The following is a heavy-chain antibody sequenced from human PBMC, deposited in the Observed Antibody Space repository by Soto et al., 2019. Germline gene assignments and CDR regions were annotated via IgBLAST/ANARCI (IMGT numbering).Heavy chain of an antibody. CDR1: GFTFSTYA. J-gene: IGHJ4*02. V-gene: IGHV3-23*01. Sequence: EVQVLESGGGLVQPGGSLRLSCAASGFTFSTYAMSWVRQAPVKGLEWVSTISGGDVTTYFADSVNGRFTISRDNSKNMIDRQIDRLIAEATAVYYCAKHGYADKRMGHNYFDYWGQGTLVTVS. CDR3: AKHGYADKRMGHNYFDY. CDR2: ISGGDVTT. D-gene: IGHD5-12*01.